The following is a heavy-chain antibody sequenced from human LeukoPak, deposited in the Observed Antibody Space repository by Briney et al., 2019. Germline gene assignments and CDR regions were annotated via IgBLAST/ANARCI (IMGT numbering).Heavy chain of an antibody. CDR2: IYYSGST. D-gene: IGHD1-7*01. Sequence: SETLSLTCTVSGGSVSSGSYYWSWIRQPPGKGLEWIGYIYYSGSTNYNPSLKSRVTISVDTSKNQFSLKLSSVTAADTAVYYCARAARDWNYVSSYSWFDPWGQGTLVTVSS. CDR3: ARAARDWNYVSSYSWFDP. V-gene: IGHV4-61*01. J-gene: IGHJ5*02. CDR1: GGSVSSGSYY.